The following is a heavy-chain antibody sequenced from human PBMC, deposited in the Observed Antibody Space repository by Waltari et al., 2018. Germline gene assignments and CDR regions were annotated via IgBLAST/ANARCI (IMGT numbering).Heavy chain of an antibody. CDR2: IIPIFGTA. D-gene: IGHD4-4*01. J-gene: IGHJ3*02. Sequence: QVQLVQSGAEVKKPGSSVKVSCKASGGTFSSYAISWVRQAPGQGLEWMGGIIPIFGTANYAQKFQGRVTITTDESTSTAYMELSSLRSEDTAVYYCARLGTSRDGYSYDAFDIWGQGTMVTVSS. CDR3: ARLGTSRDGYSYDAFDI. V-gene: IGHV1-69*05. CDR1: GGTFSSYA.